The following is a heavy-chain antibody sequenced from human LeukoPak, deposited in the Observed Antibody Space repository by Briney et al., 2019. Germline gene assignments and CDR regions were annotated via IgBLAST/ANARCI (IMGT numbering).Heavy chain of an antibody. V-gene: IGHV3-74*01. CDR2: TNTDGSTT. Sequence: PGGSLRLSCAAPGFTFRSYWMPWVRQAPGKGLGWVSRTNTDGSTTTYADSVKGRFTISRDNAKNTLYLQMNSLRAEDTAVYYCVRDLGAGAHWGQGTLVTVPS. D-gene: IGHD1-26*01. J-gene: IGHJ4*02. CDR3: VRDLGAGAH. CDR1: GFTFRSYW.